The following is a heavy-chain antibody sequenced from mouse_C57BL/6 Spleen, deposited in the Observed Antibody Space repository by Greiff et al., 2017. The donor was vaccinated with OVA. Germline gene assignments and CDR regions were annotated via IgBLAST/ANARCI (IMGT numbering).Heavy chain of an antibody. J-gene: IGHJ2*01. CDR1: GFTFSSYA. CDR3: TRGNYDYGLDY. CDR2: ISSGGDYI. V-gene: IGHV5-9-1*02. D-gene: IGHD2-4*01. Sequence: EVKLMESGEGLVKPGGSLKLSCAASGFTFSSYAMSWVRQTPEKRLEWVAYISSGGDYIYYADTVKGRFTISRDTARNTLYLQMSSLKSEDTAMYYCTRGNYDYGLDYWGQGTTLTVSS.